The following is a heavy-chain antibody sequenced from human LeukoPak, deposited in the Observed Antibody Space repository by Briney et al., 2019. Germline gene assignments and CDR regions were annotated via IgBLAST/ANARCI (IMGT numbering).Heavy chain of an antibody. D-gene: IGHD6-13*01. J-gene: IGHJ4*02. CDR2: ISGSGGST. Sequence: GGSLRLSCAASGFTFSSHAMSWVRQAPGKGLYGVSAISGSGGSTYYAGSVKGRFTTSRDNSKNTLYLQLNSPKAEDTAVYYCAKANPAAGLDYWGQGTLVTVSS. CDR1: GFTFSSHA. CDR3: AKANPAAGLDY. V-gene: IGHV3-23*01.